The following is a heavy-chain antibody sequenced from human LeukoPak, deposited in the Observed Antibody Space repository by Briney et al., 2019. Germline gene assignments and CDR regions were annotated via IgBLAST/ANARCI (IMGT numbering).Heavy chain of an antibody. CDR3: ARGYDSSGYSSD. Sequence: ASVKVSCKASGYTFSSNAINWVRQAPGQGLEWMGWIDTNTGNPTYAQGFTGQFVFSLDTSVSTAYLQISSLKAEDTAEYFCARGYDSSGYSSDWGQGTLVTVSS. V-gene: IGHV7-4-1*02. CDR1: GYTFSSNA. D-gene: IGHD3-22*01. J-gene: IGHJ4*02. CDR2: IDTNTGNP.